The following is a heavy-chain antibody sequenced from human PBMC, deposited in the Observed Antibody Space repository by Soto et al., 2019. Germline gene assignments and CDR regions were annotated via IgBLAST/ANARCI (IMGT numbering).Heavy chain of an antibody. V-gene: IGHV1-18*01. CDR1: GYTFTSYG. J-gene: IGHJ3*02. Sequence: ASVKVSCKASGYTFTSYGISWVRQAPGQRLEWMGWISAYNGNKNYAQKLQGRVTMTTDTSTSTAYMRLRSLSFDTTAVFYCGRGYSKSRKLRDAFDIWGQGKMVTVSS. CDR2: ISAYNGNK. CDR3: GRGYSKSRKLRDAFDI. D-gene: IGHD1-26*01.